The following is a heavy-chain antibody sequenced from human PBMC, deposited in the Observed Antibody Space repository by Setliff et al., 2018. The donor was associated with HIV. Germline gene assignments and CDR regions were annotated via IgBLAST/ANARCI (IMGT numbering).Heavy chain of an antibody. J-gene: IGHJ3*02. CDR1: GGSISGYY. Sequence: PSETLSLTCNVSGGSISGYYWSWIRQSPGKGLEWIGYIYYSGSTNYNPSLKSRVTISVDASKNQFSLKLSSVIAADTAVYYCARDPLRSEARGFDIWGQGTMVTVSS. V-gene: IGHV4-59*12. CDR3: ARDPLRSEARGFDI. D-gene: IGHD3-3*01. CDR2: IYYSGST.